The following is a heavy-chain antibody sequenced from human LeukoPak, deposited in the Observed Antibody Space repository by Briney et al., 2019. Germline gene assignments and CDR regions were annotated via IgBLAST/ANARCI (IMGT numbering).Heavy chain of an antibody. CDR2: IIPIFGTA. CDR3: ARGRYYYDSSGYPTGDAFDI. J-gene: IGHJ3*02. V-gene: IGHV1-69*05. D-gene: IGHD3-22*01. CDR1: GGTFSSYA. Sequence: SVKVSCKASGGTFSSYAISWVRQAPGQGLEWMGGIIPIFGTANYAQKFQGRVTITTDESTSTAYMELSSLRSEDTAVYYCARGRYYYDSSGYPTGDAFDIWGQGTMVTVSS.